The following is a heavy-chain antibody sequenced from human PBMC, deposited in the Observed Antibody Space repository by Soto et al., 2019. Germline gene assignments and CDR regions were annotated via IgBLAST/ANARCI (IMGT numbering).Heavy chain of an antibody. D-gene: IGHD2-21*01. CDR3: ARDSGIPGRYWYFGL. CDR1: GYTFSDYF. V-gene: IGHV1-2*02. J-gene: IGHJ2*01. CDR2: INPKRGGT. Sequence: QVQLVQSGAEVKKPGASVKVSCTTYGYTFSDYFLHWVRQAPGQGPEWVGFINPKRGGTEYAPKFQGRVTMTRDTSSSTVYMYLSGLTSDDTAIYYCARDSGIPGRYWYFGLWGRGTLVTVSS.